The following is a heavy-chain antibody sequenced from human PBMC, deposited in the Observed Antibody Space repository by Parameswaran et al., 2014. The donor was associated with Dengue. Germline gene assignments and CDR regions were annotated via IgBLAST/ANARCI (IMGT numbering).Heavy chain of an antibody. CDR2: IYPGDSDA. J-gene: IGHJ5*02. V-gene: IGHV5-51*01. CDR3: ARQEAYCTNTNCYPRWFDP. D-gene: IGHD2-2*01. Sequence: VRQMPGKGLEWMGIIYPGDSDARYSPSFQGQVTISVDRSISTAYLQWSSLKASDTAMYYCARQEAYCTNTNCYPRWFDPWGQGTLVTVSS.